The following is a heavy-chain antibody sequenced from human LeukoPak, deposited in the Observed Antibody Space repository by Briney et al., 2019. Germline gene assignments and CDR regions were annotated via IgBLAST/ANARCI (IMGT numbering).Heavy chain of an antibody. V-gene: IGHV4-30-4*08. CDR2: IYYSGST. CDR1: GGSISSGDYY. CDR3: ARDGLGI. J-gene: IGHJ3*02. Sequence: SETLSLTWAVSGGSISSGDYYWSWIRQPPGKGLGWIGYIYYSGSTYYNPSRKSRVTISVDTSNNQFSLKLSSVTAADTAVYYCARDGLGIWGEGTMVTVSS. D-gene: IGHD6-6*01.